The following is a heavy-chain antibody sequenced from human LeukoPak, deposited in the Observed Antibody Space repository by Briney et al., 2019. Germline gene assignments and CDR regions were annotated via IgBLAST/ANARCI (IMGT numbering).Heavy chain of an antibody. CDR2: IIPIFGTA. CDR3: ARGSWGTFHSYYMDV. J-gene: IGHJ6*03. Sequence: SVKVSCKASGGTFSSYAISWVRQAPGQGLEWMGGIIPIFGTANYAQKFQGRVTITTDESTSTAYMELSSLRSEDTAVYYCARGSWGTFHSYYMDVWGKGTTVTASS. V-gene: IGHV1-69*05. CDR1: GGTFSSYA. D-gene: IGHD3-16*01.